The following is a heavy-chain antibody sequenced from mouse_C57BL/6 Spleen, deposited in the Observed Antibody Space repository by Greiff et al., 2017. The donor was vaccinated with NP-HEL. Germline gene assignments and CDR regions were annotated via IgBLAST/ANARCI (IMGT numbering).Heavy chain of an antibody. V-gene: IGHV1-64*01. CDR3: ARRGYYYGSSDYAMDY. CDR2: IHPNSGST. D-gene: IGHD1-1*01. CDR1: GYTFTSYW. Sequence: QVQLQQPGAELVKPGASVKLSCKASGYTFTSYWMHWVKQRPGQGLEWIGMIHPNSGSTNYNEKFKSKATLTVDKSSSTAYMQLSSLTSEDSAVYYCARRGYYYGSSDYAMDYWGQGTSVTVSS. J-gene: IGHJ4*01.